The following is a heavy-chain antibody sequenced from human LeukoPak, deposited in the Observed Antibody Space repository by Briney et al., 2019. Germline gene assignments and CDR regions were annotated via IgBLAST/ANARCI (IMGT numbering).Heavy chain of an antibody. CDR3: ARRAYLSFDY. D-gene: IGHD2/OR15-2a*01. V-gene: IGHV3-7*03. CDR1: GITFRSYW. Sequence: GGSLRFSCAASGITFRSYWMSWVRQAPGKGLEWVASIKQDGSEKRYVDSVKGRLTISRDNAENSLYLQMNSLRTEDTAVYYCARRAYLSFDYWGQGTLVTVSS. J-gene: IGHJ4*02. CDR2: IKQDGSEK.